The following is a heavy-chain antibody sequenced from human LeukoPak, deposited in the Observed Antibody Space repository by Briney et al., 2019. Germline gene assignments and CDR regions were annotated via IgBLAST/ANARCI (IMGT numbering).Heavy chain of an antibody. J-gene: IGHJ5*02. CDR2: ISSNSDSYT. V-gene: IGHV3-23*01. D-gene: IGHD6-19*01. CDR3: AKYIVGYNSGNRGFDP. CDR1: EFTFSTYN. Sequence: PGGSLRLSCAASEFTFSTYNMHWVRQAPGKGLEWVSTISSNSDSYTYYADSVKGRFTISRDNSKNTLYLQMNSLRAEDTAVYYCAKYIVGYNSGNRGFDPWGQGTLVTVSS.